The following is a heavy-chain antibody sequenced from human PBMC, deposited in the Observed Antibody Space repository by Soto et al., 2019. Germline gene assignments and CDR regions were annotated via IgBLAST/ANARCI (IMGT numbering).Heavy chain of an antibody. Sequence: QAQLEQSGGEVKKPGSSVKVSCKASRVAFSKFIVTWVRQAPGLGLEWVGGIIPIFGTANYAQKFQDRVTITAYESTSTSYMEVNNLRSEDTAVYYCAKVRYSSPMGYYYGMDVWGQGTTVTVSS. CDR2: IIPIFGTA. CDR3: AKVRYSSPMGYYYGMDV. V-gene: IGHV1-69*01. D-gene: IGHD6-19*01. CDR1: RVAFSKFI. J-gene: IGHJ6*02.